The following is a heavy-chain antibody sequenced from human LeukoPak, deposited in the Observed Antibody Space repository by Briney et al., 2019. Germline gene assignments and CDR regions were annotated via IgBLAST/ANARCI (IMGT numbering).Heavy chain of an antibody. D-gene: IGHD2-2*01. CDR1: GFTFSSFG. CDR3: ARHIVVVPAAMGTWFDP. V-gene: IGHV4-59*08. J-gene: IGHJ5*02. Sequence: GSLRLSCAASGFTFSSFGMHWVRQPPGKGLEWIGYIYYSGSTNYNPSLKSRVTISVDTSKNQFSLKLSSVTAADTAVYYCARHIVVVPAAMGTWFDPWGQGTLVTVSS. CDR2: IYYSGST.